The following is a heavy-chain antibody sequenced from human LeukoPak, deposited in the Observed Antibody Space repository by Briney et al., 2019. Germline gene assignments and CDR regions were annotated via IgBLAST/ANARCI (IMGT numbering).Heavy chain of an antibody. J-gene: IGHJ6*02. CDR2: INHSGST. CDR1: GASFSDFY. CDR3: ARVRTTVTTFKNYYYGMDV. Sequence: SETLSLTCAVYGASFSDFYWSWVRQPPGMGLEWIGEINHSGSTNHNPSLKSRLTISVDTSKNQLSLKLSSVTAADTAVYYCARVRTTVTTFKNYYYGMDVWGQGTTVTVSS. D-gene: IGHD4-17*01. V-gene: IGHV4-34*01.